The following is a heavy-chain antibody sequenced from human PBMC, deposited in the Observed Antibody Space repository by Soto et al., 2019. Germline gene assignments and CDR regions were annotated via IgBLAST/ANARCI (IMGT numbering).Heavy chain of an antibody. J-gene: IGHJ4*02. CDR3: ARGGHVVVVTAALEY. CDR1: GDTFTGYC. D-gene: IGHD2-21*02. Sequence: QVPLMQSGAEVKKPGSSVKVSCKASGDTFTGYCVHWVRQAPGQRLEWMGTVNPSGGHTTYAQHFLGRVNMTGDTSTSTRYRELTSLTSGDTSVYYGARGGHVVVVTAALEYGAQGTLFTVAS. V-gene: IGHV1-46*01. CDR2: VNPSGGHT.